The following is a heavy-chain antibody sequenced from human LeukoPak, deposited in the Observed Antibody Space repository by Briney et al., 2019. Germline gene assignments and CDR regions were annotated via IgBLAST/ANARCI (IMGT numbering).Heavy chain of an antibody. V-gene: IGHV1-8*01. CDR2: MSPNSGNT. CDR1: GYTFTSYD. CDR3: ARGQTSYYHYYGLDV. Sequence: ASVKVSCKASGYTFTSYDINWVRQAPGQGLEWMGWMSPNSGNTGYARKFQGRVTMTRDTSITTAYMELSSLRSEDTAVYYCARGQTSYYHYYGLDVWGQGTTVTVSS. J-gene: IGHJ6*02.